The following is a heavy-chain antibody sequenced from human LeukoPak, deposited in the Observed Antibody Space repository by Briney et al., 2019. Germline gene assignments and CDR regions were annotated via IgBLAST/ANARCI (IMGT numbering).Heavy chain of an antibody. CDR3: ARAKDGTNILDY. V-gene: IGHV3-7*03. D-gene: IGHD5-24*01. CDR2: IKQDGSEK. Sequence: PGGSLRLSCAASEFAFSSYWMSWVRQAPGKGLEWVANIKQDGSEKYYVDSVKGRFTISRDNAKNSLYLQMNSLRAEDTAVYYCARAKDGTNILDYWGQGTLVTVSS. CDR1: EFAFSSYW. J-gene: IGHJ4*02.